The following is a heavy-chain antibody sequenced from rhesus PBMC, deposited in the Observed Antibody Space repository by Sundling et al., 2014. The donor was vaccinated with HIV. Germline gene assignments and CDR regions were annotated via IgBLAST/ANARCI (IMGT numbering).Heavy chain of an antibody. D-gene: IGHD1-44*02. Sequence: EVQLVESGGGLAKPGGSLRLSCAASGFTFSDHYTHWVRQTPGKGLEWVSGISYTGSNTYFADSVKGRFTISRENAKNTLFLQMDRLRPEDTAVYYCARDGASIVGATTGYFDYWGQGVLVTVSS. CDR1: GFTFSDHY. V-gene: IGHV3-59*01. CDR3: ARDGASIVGATTGYFDY. J-gene: IGHJ4*01. CDR2: ISYTGSNT.